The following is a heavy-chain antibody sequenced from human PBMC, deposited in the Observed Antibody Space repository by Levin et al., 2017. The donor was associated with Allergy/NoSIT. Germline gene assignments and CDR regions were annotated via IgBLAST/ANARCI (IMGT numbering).Heavy chain of an antibody. CDR1: GFTLSSYW. V-gene: IGHV3-74*01. J-gene: IGHJ2*01. CDR3: ARGVVVTAPGFFDL. CDR2: IKSDGSSI. Sequence: GGSLRLSCEASGFTLSSYWMHWVRQAPGKGLVWVSRIKSDGSSISYADSVKGRFTISRDNAKNTLYLEMNSLRPEDTVVYYCARGVVVTAPGFFDLWGRGTLVTVSS. D-gene: IGHD2-21*02.